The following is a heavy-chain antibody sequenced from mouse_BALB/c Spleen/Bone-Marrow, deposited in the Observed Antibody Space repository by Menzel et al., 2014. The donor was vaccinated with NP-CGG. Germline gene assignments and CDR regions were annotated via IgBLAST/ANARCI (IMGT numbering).Heavy chain of an antibody. CDR3: ARSLYGYDWYFDV. Sequence: EVQLQQPGPELVKPGASVKMSCKASGYTFTSYVVHWVKQKPGQGLEWIGNINPYNDDTMYNEKFKGKATLTSDKSSSTAYMELSSLTSEDSAVYYCARSLYGYDWYFDVWGAGTTVTVSS. J-gene: IGHJ1*01. D-gene: IGHD2-2*01. CDR1: GYTFTSYV. CDR2: INPYNDDT. V-gene: IGHV1-14*01.